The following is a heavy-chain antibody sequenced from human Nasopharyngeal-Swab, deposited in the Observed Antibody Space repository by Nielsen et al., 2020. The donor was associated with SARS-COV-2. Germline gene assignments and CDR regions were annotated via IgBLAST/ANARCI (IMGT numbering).Heavy chain of an antibody. D-gene: IGHD6-19*01. CDR3: AREDNGIGWSTFDY. Sequence: GESLKISCAASGFTFSSYGMHWVRQAPGKGLEWVAVISYDGSNKYYADSVKGRFTISRDNSKNTLYLQMNSLRAEDTAVYYCAREDNGIGWSTFDYWGQGTLVTVSS. CDR1: GFTFSSYG. CDR2: ISYDGSNK. V-gene: IGHV3-30*03. J-gene: IGHJ4*02.